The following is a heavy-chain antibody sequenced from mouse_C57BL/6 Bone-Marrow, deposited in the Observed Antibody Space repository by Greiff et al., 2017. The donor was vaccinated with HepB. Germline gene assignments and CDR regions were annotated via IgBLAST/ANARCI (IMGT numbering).Heavy chain of an antibody. V-gene: IGHV1-82*01. J-gene: IGHJ2*01. CDR2: IYPGDGDT. CDR1: GYAFSSSW. CDR3: ARSYSYFDY. D-gene: IGHD1-1*01. Sequence: VQRVESGPELVKPGASVKISCKASGYAFSSSWMNWVKQRPGKGLEWIGRIYPGDGDTNYNGKFKGKATLTADKSSSTAYMQLSSLTSEDSAVYFCARSYSYFDYWGQGTTLTVSS.